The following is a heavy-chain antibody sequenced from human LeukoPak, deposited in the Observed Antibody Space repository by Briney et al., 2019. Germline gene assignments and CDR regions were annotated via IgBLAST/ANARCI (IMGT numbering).Heavy chain of an antibody. J-gene: IGHJ6*02. CDR3: AKGRYYYYYGMDV. CDR2: ISGGGTNT. Sequence: GGSLRLSCAASGFTFSSNAMTWVRQAPGKGLEWVSGISGGGTNTYYADSVKGRFTISRDNSKNTLYLQMNSLRAEDTAVYYCAKGRYYYYYGMDVWGQGTTVTVSS. V-gene: IGHV3-23*01. CDR1: GFTFSSNA.